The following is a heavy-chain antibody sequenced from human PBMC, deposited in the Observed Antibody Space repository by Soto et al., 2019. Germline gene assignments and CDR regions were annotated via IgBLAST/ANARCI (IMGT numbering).Heavy chain of an antibody. CDR3: ARDYYDSSGYDSVGSYGMDV. J-gene: IGHJ6*02. D-gene: IGHD3-22*01. CDR1: GYTSTSYG. V-gene: IGHV1-18*04. Sequence: GASVKVSCKASGYTSTSYGISWVRQAPGQGLERMGWISAYNGNTNYAQKLQGRVTMTTDTSTSTAYMELRSLRSDDTAVYYCARDYYDSSGYDSVGSYGMDVWGQGTTVTVSS. CDR2: ISAYNGNT.